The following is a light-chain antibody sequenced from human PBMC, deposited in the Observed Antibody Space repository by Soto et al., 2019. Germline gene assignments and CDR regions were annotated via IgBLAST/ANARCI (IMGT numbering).Light chain of an antibody. CDR1: QSVSSY. CDR2: DAS. Sequence: EIVLTQSPATLSLSPGERATLSCRASQSVSSYLAWYQQKSGQAPRLLIYDASNRATGIPARFGGSGSGTDFTLKISRVEAEDVGVYYCMQALQTPMYTFGQGTKLEIK. CDR3: MQALQTPMYT. V-gene: IGKV3-11*01. J-gene: IGKJ2*01.